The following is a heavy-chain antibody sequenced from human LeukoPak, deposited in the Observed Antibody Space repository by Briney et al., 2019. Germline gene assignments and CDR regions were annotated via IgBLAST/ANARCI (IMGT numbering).Heavy chain of an antibody. V-gene: IGHV7-4-1*02. CDR1: GYTFTSYA. D-gene: IGHD3-9*01. Sequence: ASVKVSCKASGYTFTSYAMNWVRQAPGQGLEWMGWINTNTGNPTYAQGSTGRFVFSLDTSVSTAYLQISSLKAEDTAVYYCARSLLRYFDWLSSYYYYYYMDVWGKGTTVTVSS. CDR3: ARSLLRYFDWLSSYYYYYYMDV. CDR2: INTNTGNP. J-gene: IGHJ6*03.